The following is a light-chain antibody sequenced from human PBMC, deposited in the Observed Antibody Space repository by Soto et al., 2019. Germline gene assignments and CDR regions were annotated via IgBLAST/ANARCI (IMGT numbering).Light chain of an antibody. J-gene: IGKJ5*01. V-gene: IGKV3D-20*01. CDR2: GAS. CDR1: QSVSSSC. CDR3: QQYGSSPPSST. Sequence: EIVLTQSPATLSLSPGERATLSCGSSQSVSSSCLAWYQQKPGLAPRLLIYGASNRATDIPDRFSGRGSGTDFTLTISRLEPEDFAVYYCQQYGSSPPSSTFGQGTRLEI.